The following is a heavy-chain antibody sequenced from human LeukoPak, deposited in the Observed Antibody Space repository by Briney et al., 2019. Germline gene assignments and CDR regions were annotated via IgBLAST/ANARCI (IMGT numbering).Heavy chain of an antibody. V-gene: IGHV1-2*04. CDR1: GYTFTGYY. Sequence: ASVKVSCKASGYTFTGYYMHWVRQAPGQGLEWMGWINPNSGGTNYAQKFQGWVTMTRDTSINTAYMELSRLRSDDTAVYYCARDRAYCSSISCYQYYYYGMDVWGKGTTVTVSS. CDR2: INPNSGGT. CDR3: ARDRAYCSSISCYQYYYYGMDV. D-gene: IGHD2-2*01. J-gene: IGHJ6*04.